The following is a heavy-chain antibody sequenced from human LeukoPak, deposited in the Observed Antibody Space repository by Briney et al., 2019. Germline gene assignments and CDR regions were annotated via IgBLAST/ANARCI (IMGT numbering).Heavy chain of an antibody. CDR1: GGSISSDY. CDR2: IYYSGST. Sequence: PSETLSLTCTVSGGSISSDYWSWIRQPPGKGLEWIGYIYYSGSTNYNPSLKSRVTISVDTSKNQFSLKLSSVTAADTAVYYCARVRPWYSSSWYYFDYRGQGTLVTVSS. V-gene: IGHV4-59*01. D-gene: IGHD6-13*01. CDR3: ARVRPWYSSSWYYFDY. J-gene: IGHJ4*02.